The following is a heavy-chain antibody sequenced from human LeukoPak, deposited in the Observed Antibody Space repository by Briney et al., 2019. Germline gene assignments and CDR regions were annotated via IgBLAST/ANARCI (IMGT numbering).Heavy chain of an antibody. Sequence: GGSLRLSCAASRFTFSSYSMHWVRQAPGKGLEWVAYIQYDGSNEQYADSVKGRFSISRDSSKNILYLQMNTLRAEDTAVYYCARDLYYYDSSGYPHSPEYWGQGTLVTVSS. J-gene: IGHJ4*02. V-gene: IGHV3-30*02. CDR1: RFTFSSYS. D-gene: IGHD3-22*01. CDR3: ARDLYYYDSSGYPHSPEY. CDR2: IQYDGSNE.